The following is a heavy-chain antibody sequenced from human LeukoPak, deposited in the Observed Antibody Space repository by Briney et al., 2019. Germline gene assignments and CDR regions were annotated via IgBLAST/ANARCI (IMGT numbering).Heavy chain of an antibody. V-gene: IGHV3-21*01. CDR3: AKGPPVVRAFYYYYMDV. Sequence: GGSLRLSCAASGFTFSSYSMNWVRQAPGKGLEWVSSISSSSSYIYYADSVKGRFTISRDNAKNSLYLQMNSLRAEDTALYYCAKGPPVVRAFYYYYMDVWGKGTTVTVSS. CDR2: ISSSSSYI. CDR1: GFTFSSYS. J-gene: IGHJ6*03. D-gene: IGHD3-10*01.